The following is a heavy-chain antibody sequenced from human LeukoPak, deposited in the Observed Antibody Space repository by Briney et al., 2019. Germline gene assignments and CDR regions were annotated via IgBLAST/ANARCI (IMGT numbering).Heavy chain of an antibody. V-gene: IGHV3-23*01. CDR3: AKTGSGSYANK. J-gene: IGHJ4*02. D-gene: IGHD3-10*01. Sequence: GGSLRLSCAASGFTFSGYAMSWVRQAPGKGLEWVSAISGSGGSTYYADSVKGRFTISRDNSKNTLYLQMNSLRAEDTAGYYCAKTGSGSYANKWGQGTLVTVSS. CDR1: GFTFSGYA. CDR2: ISGSGGST.